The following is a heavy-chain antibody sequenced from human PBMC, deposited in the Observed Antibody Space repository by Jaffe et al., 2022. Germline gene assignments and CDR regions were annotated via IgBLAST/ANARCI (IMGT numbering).Heavy chain of an antibody. CDR3: VRSQYYQDTSGDARWFDP. D-gene: IGHD5-12*01. V-gene: IGHV5-51*03. CDR1: GYIFSDYW. J-gene: IGHJ5*02. Sequence: EVQLVQSGTEVKKPGESLKISCKGSGYIFSDYWIGWVRQLPGKGLEWMGIIYAGDSDARYSPSFKGQVSMSVDKSISTAFLQWAGLKASDTATYYCVRSQYYQDTSGDARWFDPWGQGTLVIVSS. CDR2: IYAGDSDA.